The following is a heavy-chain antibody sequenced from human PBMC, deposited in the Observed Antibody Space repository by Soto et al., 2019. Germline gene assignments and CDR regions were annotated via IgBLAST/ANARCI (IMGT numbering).Heavy chain of an antibody. V-gene: IGHV4-39*01. D-gene: IGHD4-17*01. CDR2: IYFSGSA. CDR3: ARHGVDYGDYACDYYYDMDV. CDR1: GGSISSSTYY. Sequence: QLQLQESGPGLVKPSETLSLTCTVSGGSISSSTYYWGWIRQPPGKGLAWIGMIYFSGSAYYNPSLKRRVTISIDTSNNQFSLRLSSVNSAATAVYYCARHGVDYGDYACDYYYDMDVWGRGTTVTVSS. J-gene: IGHJ6*02.